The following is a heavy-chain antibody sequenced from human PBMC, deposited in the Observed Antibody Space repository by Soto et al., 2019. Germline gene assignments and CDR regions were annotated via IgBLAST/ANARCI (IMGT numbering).Heavy chain of an antibody. CDR2: ISGSGGST. Sequence: GGSLRLSCAASGFPFSIYAMSWVRQAPGKGLEWVSAISGSGGSTYYADSVKGRFTISRDNSKNTLYLQMNSLRAEDTAVYYCAKEGGDGYNYYFDYWGQGTLVTVSS. CDR3: AKEGGDGYNYYFDY. CDR1: GFPFSIYA. D-gene: IGHD5-12*01. J-gene: IGHJ4*02. V-gene: IGHV3-23*01.